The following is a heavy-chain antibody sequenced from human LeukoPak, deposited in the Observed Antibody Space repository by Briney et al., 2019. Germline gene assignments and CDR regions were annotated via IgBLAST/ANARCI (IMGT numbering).Heavy chain of an antibody. CDR2: IYYTGST. J-gene: IGHJ4*02. CDR1: GGSISSYY. Sequence: SETLSLTCTVSGGSISSYYWSWIRQPPGKGLEWIGYIYYTGSTKYNPSLKGRVTISVDTSKNQFSLKLSSVTAADTAVYYCARSLQSWGFGDRYYFDYWGQGTLVTVSS. CDR3: ARSLQSWGFGDRYYFDY. V-gene: IGHV4-59*08. D-gene: IGHD3-10*01.